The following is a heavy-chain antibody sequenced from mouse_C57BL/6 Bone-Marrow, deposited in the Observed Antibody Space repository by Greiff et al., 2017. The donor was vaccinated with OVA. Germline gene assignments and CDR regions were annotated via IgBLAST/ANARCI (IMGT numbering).Heavy chain of an antibody. Sequence: VKLMESGAELARPGASVKLSCKASGYTFTSYGISWVKQRTGQGLEWIGEIYPRSGNTYYNEKFKGKATLTADKSSSTAYMELRSLTSEDSAVYFCAREGYYGRFDVWGTGTTVTVSS. CDR2: IYPRSGNT. CDR1: GYTFTSYG. D-gene: IGHD1-2*01. J-gene: IGHJ1*03. V-gene: IGHV1-81*01. CDR3: AREGYYGRFDV.